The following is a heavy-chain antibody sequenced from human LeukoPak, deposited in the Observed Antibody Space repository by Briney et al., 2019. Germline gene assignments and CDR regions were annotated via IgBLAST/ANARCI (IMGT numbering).Heavy chain of an antibody. V-gene: IGHV3-30*02. D-gene: IGHD2-2*01. CDR3: AGGPDCSSTSCIYFDY. CDR2: IRYDGSNK. CDR1: GFTFSSYG. J-gene: IGHJ4*02. Sequence: GGSLRLSCAASGFTFSSYGMHWVRQAPGKGLEWVAFIRYDGSNKYYADSVKGRFTISRDNAKNTLYLQMNSLRAEDTAVYYCAGGPDCSSTSCIYFDYWGQGTLVTVSS.